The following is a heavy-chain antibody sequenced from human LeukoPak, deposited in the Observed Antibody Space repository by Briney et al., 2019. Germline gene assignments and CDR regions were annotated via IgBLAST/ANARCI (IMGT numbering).Heavy chain of an antibody. Sequence: PGGSLRLSCAASGFTFSNAWMSWVRQAPGKGLEWVGRIKSKTDGGTTDYAAPVKGRFTISRDDSKNTLYLQMNSLKTEDTAVYYCTTDNTWVVDAFDIWGQGTMVTVSS. D-gene: IGHD2-15*01. CDR3: TTDNTWVVDAFDI. CDR1: GFTFSNAW. J-gene: IGHJ3*02. V-gene: IGHV3-15*01. CDR2: IKSKTDGGTT.